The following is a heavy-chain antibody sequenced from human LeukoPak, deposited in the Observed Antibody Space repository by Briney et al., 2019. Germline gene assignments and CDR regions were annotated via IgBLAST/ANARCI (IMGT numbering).Heavy chain of an antibody. CDR2: INPSGGST. CDR1: GYTFTSYA. J-gene: IGHJ4*02. V-gene: IGHV1-46*01. Sequence: ASVKVSCKASGYTFTSYAISWVRQAPGQGLEWMGIINPSGGSTSYAQKFQGRVTMTRDTSTSTVYMELSSLRSEDTAVYYCARGIAFNRFDYWGQGTLVTVSS. D-gene: IGHD1-14*01. CDR3: ARGIAFNRFDY.